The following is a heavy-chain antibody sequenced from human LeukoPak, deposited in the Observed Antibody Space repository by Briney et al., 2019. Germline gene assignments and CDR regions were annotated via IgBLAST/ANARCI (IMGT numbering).Heavy chain of an antibody. V-gene: IGHV3-15*01. D-gene: IGHD3-10*01. CDR3: TTEEATLDYYGSGSLFDY. CDR1: GFTFSNAW. Sequence: GGSLRLSCAASGFTFSNAWMSWVRQAPGKGLEWGGRIKSKTDGGTTDYAAPVKGRFTISRDDSKNTLYLQMNSLKTEDTAVYYCTTEEATLDYYGSGSLFDYWGQGTLVTVSS. CDR2: IKSKTDGGTT. J-gene: IGHJ4*02.